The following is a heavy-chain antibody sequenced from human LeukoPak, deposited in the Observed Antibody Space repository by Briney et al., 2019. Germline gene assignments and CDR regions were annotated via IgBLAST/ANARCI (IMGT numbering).Heavy chain of an antibody. CDR1: GGSLSSSHYY. D-gene: IGHD3-10*01. CDR2: IYYSGTT. CDR3: ARQISDYYYYYIDV. J-gene: IGHJ6*03. V-gene: IGHV4-39*01. Sequence: PSETLSLTCSVSGGSLSSSHYYWGWIRQPPGKGLEWIGTIYYSGTTYYNPSLESRVTISEDTSKNQFSLTLRSVTAADTAVYYCARQISDYYYYYIDVWGKGTTVTVSS.